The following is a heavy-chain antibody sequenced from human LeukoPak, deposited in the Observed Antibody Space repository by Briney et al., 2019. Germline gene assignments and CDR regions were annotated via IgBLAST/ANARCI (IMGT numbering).Heavy chain of an antibody. CDR1: GFSFSSYW. J-gene: IGHJ1*01. Sequence: GGSLRLSCAASGFSFSSYWMTWVRQGTGKGLEWVSNINRDGSVKHYMDSVKGRFTISRDNAKNSLYLQMNSLRAEDTAVYYCARDSREALQHWGQGTLVTVSS. CDR2: INRDGSVK. V-gene: IGHV3-7*01. CDR3: ARDSREALQH.